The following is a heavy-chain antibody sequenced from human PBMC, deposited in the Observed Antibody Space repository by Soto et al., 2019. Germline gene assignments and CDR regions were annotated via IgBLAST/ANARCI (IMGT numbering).Heavy chain of an antibody. CDR3: ARDRIQLRLGKYSFNGMDV. D-gene: IGHD3-16*01. Sequence: QVQLVQSGAEMRKPGSSLRVSCKASGGTFSDYAFSWVRQAPGQGLEGMGGIVPRFGSPNYAQKFGGRVTITADTSTSTVYMELSSLRFDDTAVYFCARDRIQLRLGKYSFNGMDVWGQGTTITVSS. J-gene: IGHJ6*02. V-gene: IGHV1-69*06. CDR1: GGTFSDYA. CDR2: IVPRFGSP.